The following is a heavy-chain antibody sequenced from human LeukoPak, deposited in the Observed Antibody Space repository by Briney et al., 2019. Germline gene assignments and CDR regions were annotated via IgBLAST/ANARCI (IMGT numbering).Heavy chain of an antibody. CDR3: ARAGYSSGWYIRYYFDY. CDR2: IYSSGST. J-gene: IGHJ4*02. V-gene: IGHV4-39*07. D-gene: IGHD6-19*01. CDR1: GGSISSSTYF. Sequence: SETLSLTCSLSGGSISSSTYFWGWIRQPPGKGLEWIGSIYSSGSTYYNPSLKNRVSILVDTSKNQFSLKLSSVTAADTAVYYCARAGYSSGWYIRYYFDYWGQGTLVTVSS.